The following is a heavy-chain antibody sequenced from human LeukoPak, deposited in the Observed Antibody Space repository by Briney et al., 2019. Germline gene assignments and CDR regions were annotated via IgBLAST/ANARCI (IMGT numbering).Heavy chain of an antibody. CDR2: IYYSGST. Sequence: ESGPGLVKPSATLSLTCTVAGGSIRSSSYYWGWIRQSPGKGLEWMGIIYYSGSTYYNPSLKSPVTIFVDTSKNQFSLKLSSVTAADTAVYYCARRAGRPRYFDYWGQGTLVTVSS. CDR1: GGSIRSSSYY. V-gene: IGHV4-39*01. J-gene: IGHJ4*02. CDR3: ARRAGRPRYFDY. D-gene: IGHD1-26*01.